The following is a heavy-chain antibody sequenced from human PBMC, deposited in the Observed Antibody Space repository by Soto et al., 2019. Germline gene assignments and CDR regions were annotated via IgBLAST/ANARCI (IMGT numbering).Heavy chain of an antibody. V-gene: IGHV4-4*02. Sequence: QVQLQESGPGLVKPSGTLSLTCAVSGGSISSSNWWSWVRQPPGKGLEWSGEIYQSGSTNYNPSLKSRVTKSVDQSKNHFTLKLSSVTAEDKAVYYCARGRYCSGGRCYSTQDYWGQGTLVTVSS. CDR2: IYQSGST. CDR1: GGSISSSNW. J-gene: IGHJ4*02. CDR3: ARGRYCSGGRCYSTQDY. D-gene: IGHD2-15*01.